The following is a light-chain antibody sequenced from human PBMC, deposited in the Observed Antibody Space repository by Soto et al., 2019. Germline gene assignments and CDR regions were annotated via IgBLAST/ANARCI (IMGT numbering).Light chain of an antibody. Sequence: EIVMTQSPATLSVSPGERATLSCRASQSISSKLGWYQQRPGQAPRLLIYGASTRATGIPARFSGSGSGTEFTLTISSLQSEDSAVYYCQQYNSWTTINLGQGTRLEIK. CDR1: QSISSK. CDR2: GAS. CDR3: QQYNSWTTIN. J-gene: IGKJ5*01. V-gene: IGKV3-15*01.